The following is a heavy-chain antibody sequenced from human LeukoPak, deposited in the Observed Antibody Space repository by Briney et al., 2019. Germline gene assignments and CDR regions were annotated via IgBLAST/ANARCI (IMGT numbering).Heavy chain of an antibody. CDR3: VGDPPNSGYAFQV. CDR1: GFTVSSNY. D-gene: IGHD3-22*01. Sequence: GGSLRLSCATSGFTVSSNYMSWVRQAPGKGLEWVSVIYDSGTTYYADSVKGRFTISRDNSKNMVYLQMNSLRAEDTALYYCVGDPPNSGYAFQVWGHGTVVTVSS. CDR2: IYDSGTT. V-gene: IGHV3-53*01. J-gene: IGHJ3*01.